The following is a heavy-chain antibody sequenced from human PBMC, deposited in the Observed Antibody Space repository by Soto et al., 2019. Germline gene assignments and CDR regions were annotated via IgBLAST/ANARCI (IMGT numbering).Heavy chain of an antibody. D-gene: IGHD5-12*01. CDR2: ISYDGSNK. CDR1: GFSFSAYG. Sequence: SLRLSCAASGFSFSAYGMHWVRQAPGKGLEWVAVISYDGSNKYYADSVKGRFTISRDNSKNTLYLQMNTLRAEDTAVYYYAKSVSVELATIYYYYYGMDVWGQGTTVTVSS. V-gene: IGHV3-30*18. J-gene: IGHJ6*02. CDR3: AKSVSVELATIYYYYYGMDV.